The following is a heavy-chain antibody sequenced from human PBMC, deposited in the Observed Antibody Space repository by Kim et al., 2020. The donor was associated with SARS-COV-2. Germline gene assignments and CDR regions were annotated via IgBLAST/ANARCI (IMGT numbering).Heavy chain of an antibody. CDR3: ATGVDSGSPTIDY. V-gene: IGHV1-24*01. Sequence: YAQKSQARVTMTEDTSTDTAYMELSSLRSEDTAVYYCATGVDSGSPTIDYWGQGTLVTVSS. D-gene: IGHD1-26*01. J-gene: IGHJ4*02.